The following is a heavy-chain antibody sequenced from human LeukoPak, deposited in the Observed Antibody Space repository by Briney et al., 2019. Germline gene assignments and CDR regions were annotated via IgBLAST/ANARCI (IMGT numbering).Heavy chain of an antibody. D-gene: IGHD6-13*01. CDR3: AKVLAEAAAVGS. Sequence: QTGGSLRLSCAASGFTFSSYAMSWVRQAPGKGLEWVSAISGSGGRTYYADSVKGRFTISRDNSKNTLYLQMNSLRAEDTAVYYCAKVLAEAAAVGSWGQGTLVTVSS. J-gene: IGHJ5*02. CDR2: ISGSGGRT. CDR1: GFTFSSYA. V-gene: IGHV3-23*01.